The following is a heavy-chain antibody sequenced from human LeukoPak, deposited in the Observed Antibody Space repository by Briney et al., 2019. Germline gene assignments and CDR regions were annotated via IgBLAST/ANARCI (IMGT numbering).Heavy chain of an antibody. D-gene: IGHD4-17*01. CDR1: GFSFSNFA. Sequence: GGSLRLSCEVSGFSFSNFAMSWVRQAAGKGLGWVSAISGSGGSTYYADSVKGRFTISRDNSKNTLYLQMNSLRAEDTAVYYCHYGDYGKYYFDYWGQGTLVTVSS. V-gene: IGHV3-23*01. CDR3: HYGDYGKYYFDY. CDR2: ISGSGGST. J-gene: IGHJ4*02.